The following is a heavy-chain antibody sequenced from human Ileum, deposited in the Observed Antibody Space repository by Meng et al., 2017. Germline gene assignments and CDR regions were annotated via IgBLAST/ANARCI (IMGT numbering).Heavy chain of an antibody. CDR2: TYYNGSP. J-gene: IGHJ4*02. Sequence: QVHLQESGPGLVKPSQTLSLTCSVSGGSFSSDNYYWTWIRQTPGKGLEWIGLTYYNGSPFYNPSLRSRVTISVDTSKDQFSLKLTSVTAADTAVYYCARERRHYYGSGSFDYWGQGILVTVSS. D-gene: IGHD3-10*01. V-gene: IGHV4-30-4*01. CDR1: GGSFSSDNYY. CDR3: ARERRHYYGSGSFDY.